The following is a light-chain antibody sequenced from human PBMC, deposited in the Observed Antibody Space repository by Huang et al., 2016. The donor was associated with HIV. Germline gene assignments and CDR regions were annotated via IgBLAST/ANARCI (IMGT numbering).Light chain of an antibody. Sequence: IVLTQSPGTLSLSPGERATLSCRASQSVNSGYLAWYQQKPGQAPRLLIYGASSRATGIPGRFSGSGSGTDFTLTISRLQPEDFAVYFCQQYGSSPGTFGQRTKVEMK. CDR1: QSVNSGY. V-gene: IGKV3-20*01. CDR3: QQYGSSPGT. CDR2: GAS. J-gene: IGKJ1*01.